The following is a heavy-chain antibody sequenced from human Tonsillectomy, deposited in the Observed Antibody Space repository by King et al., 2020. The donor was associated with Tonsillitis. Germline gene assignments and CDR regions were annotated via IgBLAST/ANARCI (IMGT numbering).Heavy chain of an antibody. J-gene: IGHJ1*01. Sequence: VQLVESGGGVVQPGRSLRLSCAASGFTFSTFGLHWVRQAPGKGLEWVALISYDGSHTYYSDSVKGRFTISRDNSKNTLYLQMSGLRLEDTAVHYCARESNTDWEYSAEYFHHWGQGTLVTVSS. D-gene: IGHD2/OR15-2a*01. V-gene: IGHV3-30*04. CDR3: ARESNTDWEYSAEYFHH. CDR1: GFTFSTFG. CDR2: ISYDGSHT.